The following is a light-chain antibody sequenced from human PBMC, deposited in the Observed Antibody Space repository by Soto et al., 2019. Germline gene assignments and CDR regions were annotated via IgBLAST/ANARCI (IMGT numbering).Light chain of an antibody. CDR2: DVS. CDR1: SIDVGAYNY. J-gene: IGLJ2*01. CDR3: SSDSSSSTVV. V-gene: IGLV2-14*03. Sequence: QSALTQPASVSGSPGQSITISCTGTSIDVGAYNYVSWYRQHPGTAPKLMIYDVSNRPSGVSNRFSGSKSGNTASLTISGLQAEDEAYYYCSSDSSSSTVVFGGGTKVTVL.